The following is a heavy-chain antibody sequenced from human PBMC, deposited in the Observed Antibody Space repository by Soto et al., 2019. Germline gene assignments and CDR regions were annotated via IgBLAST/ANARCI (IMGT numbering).Heavy chain of an antibody. J-gene: IGHJ6*02. CDR1: GGFISTYY. Sequence: SETLSLTCTVPGGFISTYYWSWIRQPPGKGLEWIGYIYYSGSTSYNSSLKSRVTISVDTSKNQFSLKLRSVTAAATAVYYCASERSRGWDHGYTIDVWGQGTTVTVSS. D-gene: IGHD6-19*01. CDR2: IYYSGST. CDR3: ASERSRGWDHGYTIDV. V-gene: IGHV4-59*01.